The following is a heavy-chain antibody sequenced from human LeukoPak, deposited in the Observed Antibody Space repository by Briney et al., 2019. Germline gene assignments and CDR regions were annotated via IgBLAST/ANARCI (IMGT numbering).Heavy chain of an antibody. Sequence: GESLKISCKGSGYSFTSYWIGWVRQIPGKGLEWMGIIYPGDSDTRYSPSFQGQVTISADKSISTAYLQWSSLKASDTAMYYCARRIAAAGQNDAFDIWGQGTMVTVSS. D-gene: IGHD6-13*01. CDR2: IYPGDSDT. J-gene: IGHJ3*02. CDR3: ARRIAAAGQNDAFDI. CDR1: GYSFTSYW. V-gene: IGHV5-51*01.